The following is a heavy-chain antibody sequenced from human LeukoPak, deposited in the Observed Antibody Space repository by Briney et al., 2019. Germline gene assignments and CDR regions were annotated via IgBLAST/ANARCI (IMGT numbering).Heavy chain of an antibody. CDR1: GLTVSNNY. CDR3: ARQFSGWHYFDY. J-gene: IGHJ4*02. Sequence: GGSPRLSCAASGLTVSNNYISWVRQAPGKGLEWVSVIYSGGITYYTDSVKGRFSISRDNSKNTVYLQMNSLRAEDTAVYYCARQFSGWHYFDYWGQGTLVTVS. V-gene: IGHV3-53*01. CDR2: IYSGGIT. D-gene: IGHD6-19*01.